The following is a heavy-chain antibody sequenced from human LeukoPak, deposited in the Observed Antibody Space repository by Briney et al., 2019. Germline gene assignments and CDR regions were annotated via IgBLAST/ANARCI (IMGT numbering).Heavy chain of an antibody. V-gene: IGHV3-30-3*01. J-gene: IGHJ4*02. CDR1: GFTFSSYA. D-gene: IGHD2-15*01. CDR2: ISYDGSNK. Sequence: PGGSLRLSCAASGFTFSSYAMHWVRQAPGKGLEWVAAISYDGSNKYYADSVKGRFTISRDNSKNTLYLQMNSLRAEDTAVYYCAREPSPLYCSGGSCLLYYFDYWGQGTLVTVSS. CDR3: AREPSPLYCSGGSCLLYYFDY.